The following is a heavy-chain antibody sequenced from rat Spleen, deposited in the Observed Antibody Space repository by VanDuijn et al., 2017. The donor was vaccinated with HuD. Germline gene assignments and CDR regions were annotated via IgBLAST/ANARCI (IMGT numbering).Heavy chain of an antibody. V-gene: IGHV5-25*01. CDR3: TRRHYGYTDYFDY. D-gene: IGHD1-9*01. Sequence: EVQLVESGGGFVQPGRSLKLSCAASGFTFNNYDMAWVRQAPTKGLEWVASISPSGGTTYYRDSVKGRFTVSRDNTKSTLYLQMDSLRSEDTATYYCTRRHYGYTDYFDYWGQGVMVTVSS. CDR1: GFTFNNYD. CDR2: ISPSGGTT. J-gene: IGHJ2*01.